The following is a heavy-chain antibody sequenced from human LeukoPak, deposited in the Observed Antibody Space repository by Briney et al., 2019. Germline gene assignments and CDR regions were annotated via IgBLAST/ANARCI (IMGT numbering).Heavy chain of an antibody. V-gene: IGHV3-30*18. CDR2: ISYDGSNK. D-gene: IGHD3-10*01. J-gene: IGHJ4*02. CDR1: GFTFSSYG. Sequence: PGGSLRLSCAASGFTFSSYGMHWVRQAPGKGLEWVAVISYDGSNKYYADSVKGRFTISRVNSKNTLYLQMNSLRAEDTAVYYCAKGRGRELLVEFDYWGQGTLVTVSS. CDR3: AKGRGRELLVEFDY.